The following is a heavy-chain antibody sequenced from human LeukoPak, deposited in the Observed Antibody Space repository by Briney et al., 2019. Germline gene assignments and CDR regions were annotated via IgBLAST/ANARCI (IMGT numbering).Heavy chain of an antibody. D-gene: IGHD6-13*01. CDR1: GFAFSSYA. CDR2: VSYDGGSK. Sequence: GGSLRLSCAASGFAFSSYAMHWVRQGPGKGLEWVALVSYDGGSKYYADSVKGRITISRDNSKNTLHLQVNGLRTEDAGVYYCARVKGGIAAAGNYFDYWGQGTLVTVSS. CDR3: ARVKGGIAAAGNYFDY. J-gene: IGHJ4*02. V-gene: IGHV3-30-3*01.